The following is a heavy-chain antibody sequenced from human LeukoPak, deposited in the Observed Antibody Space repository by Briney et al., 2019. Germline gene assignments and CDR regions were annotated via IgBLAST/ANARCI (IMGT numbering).Heavy chain of an antibody. CDR3: AELGITVIGGV. V-gene: IGHV3-48*03. CDR1: GLTFSIYE. D-gene: IGHD3-10*02. J-gene: IGHJ6*04. Sequence: VGSLRLSCAPSGLTFSIYEMNLVRQAPGKGLEWVSYISSSGSTIYYADSVKGRFTISRDNAKNSLYLQMNSLRAEDTAVYYCAELGITVIGGVWGKGTTVTISS. CDR2: ISSSGSTI.